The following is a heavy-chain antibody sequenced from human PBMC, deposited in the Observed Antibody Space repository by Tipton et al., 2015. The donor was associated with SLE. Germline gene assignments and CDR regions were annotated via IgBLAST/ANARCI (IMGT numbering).Heavy chain of an antibody. J-gene: IGHJ4*02. CDR1: GDSIANSH. V-gene: IGHV4-59*12. Sequence: TLSLTCAVSGDSIANSHWSWIRKPPGQGLEWLGDVYGSGKTNPRSSLKSRLTISVDTSKNQLSLRLTSVTAADTAVYYCARDPQGDERAPAAWWGQGTLVIVSS. CDR2: VYGSGKT. CDR3: ARDPQGDERAPAAW. D-gene: IGHD3-16*01.